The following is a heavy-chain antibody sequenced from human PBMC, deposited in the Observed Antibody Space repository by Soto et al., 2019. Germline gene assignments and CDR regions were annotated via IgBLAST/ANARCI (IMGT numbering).Heavy chain of an antibody. CDR2: IYHTGST. CDR3: ANRYGLYYFDS. D-gene: IGHD5-18*01. J-gene: IGHJ4*02. V-gene: IGHV4-4*02. Sequence: QVQLQESGPGLVKPSETLSLTCAVSGGSISRRNWWSWVRQPPGKGLEWIGEIYHTGSTNYNPSLKNRVTISVDKSNNQFSLKMSSVTAADTAVYYCANRYGLYYFDSWGQGTLVTVSS. CDR1: GGSISRRNW.